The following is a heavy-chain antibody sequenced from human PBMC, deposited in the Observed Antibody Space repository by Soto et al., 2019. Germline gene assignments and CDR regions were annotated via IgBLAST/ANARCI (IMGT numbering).Heavy chain of an antibody. Sequence: QVQLVQSGTEVKKPGASVKVSCKASGYTFTSYGISWVRQAPGQGLEWMGWISVYNGNTNYAQKCQGRVTMTTDTSTSIAYMELRSLTSDDTAVFYCARIYGGNPLDYWGQGTLVTVSS. D-gene: IGHD4-17*01. J-gene: IGHJ4*02. V-gene: IGHV1-18*01. CDR3: ARIYGGNPLDY. CDR1: GYTFTSYG. CDR2: ISVYNGNT.